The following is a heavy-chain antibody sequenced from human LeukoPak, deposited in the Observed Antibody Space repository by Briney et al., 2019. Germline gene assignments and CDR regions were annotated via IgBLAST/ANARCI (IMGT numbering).Heavy chain of an antibody. D-gene: IGHD3-22*01. J-gene: IGHJ4*02. CDR3: ARLPTVVVKSSDY. Sequence: ASVKVSCKASGYTFTGYYMHWVRQAPGQGLEWMGRINPNSGGTNYAQKFQGRVTMTRDTSISTAYKELSRLRSDDTAVYYCARLPTVVVKSSDYWGQGTLVTVSS. CDR2: INPNSGGT. V-gene: IGHV1-2*06. CDR1: GYTFTGYY.